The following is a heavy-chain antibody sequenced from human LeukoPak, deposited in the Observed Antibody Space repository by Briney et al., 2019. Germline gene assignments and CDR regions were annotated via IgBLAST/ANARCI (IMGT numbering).Heavy chain of an antibody. V-gene: IGHV4-39*01. J-gene: IGHJ4*02. CDR3: ARQQWLVLGYFDY. CDR1: GGSTIGFY. Sequence: SETLSLTCTVSGGSTIGFYWGWMRQPPGKGLEWLASIYYSGTTYYNASLIGRVTISVDTSKNQFSLKLSSVTAADTAVYYCARQQWLVLGYFDYWGQGTLVTVSS. CDR2: IYYSGTT. D-gene: IGHD6-19*01.